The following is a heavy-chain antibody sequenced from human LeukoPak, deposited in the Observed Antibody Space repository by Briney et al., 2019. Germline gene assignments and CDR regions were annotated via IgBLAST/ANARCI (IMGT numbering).Heavy chain of an antibody. CDR2: IWCDGSKE. J-gene: IGHJ2*01. CDR1: VFTFSNYG. CDR3: ARKLNWYFDL. Sequence: GGSLRLSCAVSVFTFSNYGMHWVRQAPGKGLEWVAVIWCDGSKEYYADSVKGRFTISRDNSKNTLYLQMNSLRAEDTAVYYCARKLNWYFDLWGRGTLVTVSS. D-gene: IGHD3-16*01. V-gene: IGHV3-33*01.